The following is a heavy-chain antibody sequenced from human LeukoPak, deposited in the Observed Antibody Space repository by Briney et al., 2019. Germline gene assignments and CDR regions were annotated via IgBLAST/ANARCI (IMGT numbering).Heavy chain of an antibody. CDR2: IYYSGST. D-gene: IGHD6-6*01. V-gene: IGHV4-59*11. CDR1: GGSISSHY. Sequence: SETLSLTCTVSGGSISSHYWSWIRQPPGKGLERIGYIYYSGSTNYNPSLKSRVTISVDTSKNQFSLKLSSVTAADTAVYYCAREGSSTRALDYWGQGTLVTVSS. J-gene: IGHJ4*02. CDR3: AREGSSTRALDY.